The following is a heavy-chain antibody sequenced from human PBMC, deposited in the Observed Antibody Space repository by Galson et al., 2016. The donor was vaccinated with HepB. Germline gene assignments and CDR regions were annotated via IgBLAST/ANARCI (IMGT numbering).Heavy chain of an antibody. J-gene: IGHJ4*02. Sequence: SLRLSCAAPGFTVSNNFMRWVRQAPGKGLEWVSLIYSGGGTHYVDSVKGRFIISRDNSKNTLYLQMNSLRVEDTAVYYCARGGNYGYTWGLGTLVTVSS. CDR2: IYSGGGT. D-gene: IGHD1-26*01. CDR3: ARGGNYGYT. CDR1: GFTVSNNF. V-gene: IGHV3-53*01.